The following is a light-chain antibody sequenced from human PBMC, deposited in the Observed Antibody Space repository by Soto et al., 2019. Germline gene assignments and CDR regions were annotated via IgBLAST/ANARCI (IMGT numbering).Light chain of an antibody. CDR1: QSISNY. J-gene: IGKJ1*01. Sequence: DIQMTQSPSSLSASVGDRVTITCRASQSISNYLNWYPQKPGKAPKLLTNAASSMQSGVPTRFSGSGSETEFTLTISSLQPDDSATYYCQQSFRPLWTFGQGTKVEV. CDR3: QQSFRPLWT. V-gene: IGKV1-39*01. CDR2: AAS.